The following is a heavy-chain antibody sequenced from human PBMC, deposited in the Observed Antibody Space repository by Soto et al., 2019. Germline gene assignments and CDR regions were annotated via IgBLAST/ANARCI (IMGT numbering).Heavy chain of an antibody. CDR3: ASPRFTGNRDDY. CDR1: GFTVSSNY. CDR2: IYSGGST. V-gene: IGHV3-66*01. J-gene: IGHJ4*02. D-gene: IGHD3-3*01. Sequence: ESGGGLVQPGGSLRLSCAASGFTVSSNYMSWVRQAPGKGLEWVSVIYSGGSTYYADSVKGRFTISRDNSKNTLYLQMNSQRAEDTAVYYCASPRFTGNRDDYWGQGTLVTVSS.